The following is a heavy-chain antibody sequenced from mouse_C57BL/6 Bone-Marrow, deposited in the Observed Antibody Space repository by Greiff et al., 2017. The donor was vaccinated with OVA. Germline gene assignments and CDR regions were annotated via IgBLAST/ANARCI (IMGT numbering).Heavy chain of an antibody. V-gene: IGHV14-4*01. CDR1: GFNIKDDY. Sequence: EVQLQQSGAELVRPGASVKLSCTASGFNIKDDYMHWVKPRPEQGLEWIGWIDPENGDTEYASKFQGKATITADTSSNTAYLQLSSLTSEDTAVYYCTTEATPGGDYYAMDYWGQGTSVTVSS. CDR2: IDPENGDT. J-gene: IGHJ4*01. CDR3: TTEATPGGDYYAMDY. D-gene: IGHD3-2*02.